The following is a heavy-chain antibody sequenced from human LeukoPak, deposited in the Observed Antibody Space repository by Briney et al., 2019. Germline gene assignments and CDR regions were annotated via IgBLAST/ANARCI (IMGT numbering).Heavy chain of an antibody. Sequence: PGGSLRLSCAASGFTFSSYGMHWVRQAPGKGLEWVAFIRYDGSNKYYADSVKGRFTISRDNSKNTLYLQMNSLRAEDTAVYYCAKEGSTRITIFGVVIRWGQGTLVTVSS. CDR3: AKEGSTRITIFGVVIR. J-gene: IGHJ4*02. CDR2: IRYDGSNK. CDR1: GFTFSSYG. D-gene: IGHD3-3*01. V-gene: IGHV3-30*02.